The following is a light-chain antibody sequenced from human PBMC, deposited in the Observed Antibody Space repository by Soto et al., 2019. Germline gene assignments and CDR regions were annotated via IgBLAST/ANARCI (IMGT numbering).Light chain of an antibody. CDR1: QSVSNN. CDR2: GAS. Sequence: VVVAQSPFTVSLSPRERATRPCRASQSVSNNYLAWYQQKPGQAPRLLLYGASTRATGIPARFSGGGSGTEFTLTISSLQSEDFAVYYCQQYNNWWTFGQGTRWIS. V-gene: IGKV3-15*01. J-gene: IGKJ1*01. CDR3: QQYNNWWT.